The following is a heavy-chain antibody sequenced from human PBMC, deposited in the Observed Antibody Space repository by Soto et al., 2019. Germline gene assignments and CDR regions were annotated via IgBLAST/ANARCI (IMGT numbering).Heavy chain of an antibody. Sequence: QVQLQESGPGLVKPSQTLSLTCTVSCGSISSGGYYWIWIRQHPGKGLEWIGYIYYSGSTYYNPSLKSRVTISVDTSKNQFSLKLSSVTAADTAVYYCARSYEYIWGSYRFLGDFDIWGQGTMVTVSS. CDR2: IYYSGST. D-gene: IGHD3-16*02. V-gene: IGHV4-31*03. J-gene: IGHJ3*02. CDR3: ARSYEYIWGSYRFLGDFDI. CDR1: CGSISSGGYY.